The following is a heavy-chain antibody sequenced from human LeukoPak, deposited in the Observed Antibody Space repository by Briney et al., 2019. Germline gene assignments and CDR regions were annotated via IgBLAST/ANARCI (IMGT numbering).Heavy chain of an antibody. V-gene: IGHV3-23*01. CDR1: GFTFSIYA. D-gene: IGHD5-18*01. CDR2: ISGSGGST. CDR3: ARETIRGYGGRYGMDV. Sequence: PGGSLRLSCAASGFTFSIYAMSRVRQAPGRGLGWGSAISGSGGSTYYAHSVKGRFTISRDNSKNTLYLQMNSLRGEDTAVYYCARETIRGYGGRYGMDVWGQGTTVTVSS. J-gene: IGHJ6*02.